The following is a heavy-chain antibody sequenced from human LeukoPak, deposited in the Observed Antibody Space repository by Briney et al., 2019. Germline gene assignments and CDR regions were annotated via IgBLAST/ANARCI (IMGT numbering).Heavy chain of an antibody. CDR1: GYTFSNYG. V-gene: IGHV1-18*01. CDR3: ARDRCRSGGSCCQLGY. D-gene: IGHD2-15*01. CDR2: ISAYNGNT. Sequence: ASVRVSCKASGYTFSNYGISWVRQAPGQGLEWMGWISAYNGNTNYAQKLQGRVTMTTDTSTSTAYMELRSLRSDDTAVYYCARDRCRSGGSCCQLGYWGQGTLVTVSS. J-gene: IGHJ4*02.